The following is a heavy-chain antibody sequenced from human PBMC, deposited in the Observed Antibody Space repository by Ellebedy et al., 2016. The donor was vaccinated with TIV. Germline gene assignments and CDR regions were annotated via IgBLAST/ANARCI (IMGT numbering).Heavy chain of an antibody. J-gene: IGHJ5*02. CDR3: AREIGGGGSA. CDR2: IKQDGSET. D-gene: IGHD2-15*01. CDR1: GFTFSSCW. Sequence: GESLKISXAASGFTFSSCWMSWVRQAPGKGLEWVANIKQDGSETHYVDSVKGRFTISRDNAKNSLYLQMNTLRAEDTAVYYCAREIGGGGSAWGQGTLVTVSS. V-gene: IGHV3-7*01.